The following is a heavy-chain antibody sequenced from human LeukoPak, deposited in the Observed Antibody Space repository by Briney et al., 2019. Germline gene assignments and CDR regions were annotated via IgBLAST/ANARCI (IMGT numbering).Heavy chain of an antibody. J-gene: IGHJ4*02. CDR3: ARDPESQRGRDGLDY. CDR2: IGKDGSAK. D-gene: IGHD1-14*01. CDR1: GFSFSDYW. V-gene: IGHV3-7*01. Sequence: GGSLRLSCAASGFSFSDYWMGWVRQAPGKGLEWVASIGKDGSAKYYVDSVKGRFTSSRDNAKNSLYLQMNNLRAEDTAVYYCARDPESQRGRDGLDYWGQGTLVTVSS.